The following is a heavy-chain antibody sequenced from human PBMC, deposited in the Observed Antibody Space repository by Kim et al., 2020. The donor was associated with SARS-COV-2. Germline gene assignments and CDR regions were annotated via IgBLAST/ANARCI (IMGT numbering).Heavy chain of an antibody. D-gene: IGHD3-16*01. CDR2: IFYSGST. J-gene: IGHJ4*02. CDR3: ARSEGRASLHQFDY. CDR1: SDSFSAYY. V-gene: IGHV4-59*01. Sequence: SETLSLTCTVSSDSFSAYYWSWIRQIPGKGLEWIGYIFYSGSTNYNPSLKSRATISWDTSRNQFSLDLTSVTQADTAVSYCARSEGRASLHQFDYWGQGVLVTVSS.